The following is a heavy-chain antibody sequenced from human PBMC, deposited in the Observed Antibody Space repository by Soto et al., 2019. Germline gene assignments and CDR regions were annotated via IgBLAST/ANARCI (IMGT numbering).Heavy chain of an antibody. V-gene: IGHV4-39*02. CDR1: GGSISSSSYY. Sequence: QLQLQESGPGLVKPSETLSLTCTVSGGSISSSSYYWGWIRQPPGKGLEWIGSIYYSGSTYYNPSLKSRVTISVDTSKNQFSLKLSSVTAADTAVYYCAREMDYGGRSFDCWGQGTLVTVSS. J-gene: IGHJ4*02. D-gene: IGHD4-17*01. CDR2: IYYSGST. CDR3: AREMDYGGRSFDC.